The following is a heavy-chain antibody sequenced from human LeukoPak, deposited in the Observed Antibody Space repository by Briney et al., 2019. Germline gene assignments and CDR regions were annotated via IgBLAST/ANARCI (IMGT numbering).Heavy chain of an antibody. V-gene: IGHV3-7*01. CDR3: ARDPPIVVVPAAIPHFDY. D-gene: IGHD2-2*01. CDR1: GFTFSSYW. J-gene: IGHJ4*02. Sequence: GGSLRLSFAASGFTFSSYWMSWVRQAPGKGLEWVANIKQDGSEKYYVDSVKGRFTISRDNAKNSLYLQMNSLRAEDTAVYYCARDPPIVVVPAAIPHFDYWGQGTLVTVSS. CDR2: IKQDGSEK.